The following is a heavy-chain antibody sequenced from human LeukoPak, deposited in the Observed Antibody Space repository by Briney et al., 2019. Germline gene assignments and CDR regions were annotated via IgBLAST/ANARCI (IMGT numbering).Heavy chain of an antibody. J-gene: IGHJ3*02. CDR3: ARVDYYDSSGLDAFDI. CDR2: IKQDGSEK. D-gene: IGHD3-22*01. V-gene: IGHV3-7*03. Sequence: GGSLRLSCAASGFTFSSYWMSWVRQAPGKGLEWVANIKQDGSEKYYVDSVKGRFTISRDNAKNSLYLQMNSLRAEDTAVYYCARVDYYDSSGLDAFDIWGQGTMVTVSS. CDR1: GFTFSSYW.